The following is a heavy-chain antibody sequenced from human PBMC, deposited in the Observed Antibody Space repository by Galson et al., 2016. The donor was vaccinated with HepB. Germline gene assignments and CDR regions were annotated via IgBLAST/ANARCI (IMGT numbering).Heavy chain of an antibody. J-gene: IGHJ4*02. CDR1: GFTFSDYY. CDR3: ARDSSGWYGIFDY. D-gene: IGHD6-19*01. V-gene: IGHV3-11*04. CDR2: ISYGGGTT. Sequence: SLRLSCAASGFTFSDYYMTWIRQAPGKGLEWVSYISYGGGTTYYADSVKGRFTISRDNSKNTLYLPMNSLRAEDTAVYYCARDSSGWYGIFDYWGRGTLVTVSS.